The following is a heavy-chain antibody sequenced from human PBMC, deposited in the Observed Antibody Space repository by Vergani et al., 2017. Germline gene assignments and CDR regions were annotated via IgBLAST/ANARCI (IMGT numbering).Heavy chain of an antibody. V-gene: IGHV1-46*01. CDR3: ARGDGDRSTYYYYGMDV. Sequence: QVQLVQSGAEVKKPGASVKVSCKASGYTFTSYYMHWVRQAPGQGLEWMGIINPSGGSTSYAQKFQGRVTMTRDTSTSTVYMELNSLRAEDTAVYYCARGDGDRSTYYYYGMDVWGQGTTVTVSS. J-gene: IGHJ6*02. CDR2: INPSGGST. D-gene: IGHD4-17*01. CDR1: GYTFTSYY.